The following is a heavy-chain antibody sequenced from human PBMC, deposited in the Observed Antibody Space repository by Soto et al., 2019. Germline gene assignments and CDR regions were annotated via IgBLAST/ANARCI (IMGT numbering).Heavy chain of an antibody. Sequence: GGSLRLSCAASGFTFSSYAMSWVRQAPGKGLEWVSAISGSGGSTYYADSVKGRFTISRDNSKNTLYLQMNSLRAEDTAVYYCAKSSPRPYRGLDGRAYFDYWGQGTLVTVSS. CDR1: GFTFSSYA. J-gene: IGHJ4*02. CDR3: AKSSPRPYRGLDGRAYFDY. CDR2: ISGSGGST. D-gene: IGHD6-19*01. V-gene: IGHV3-23*01.